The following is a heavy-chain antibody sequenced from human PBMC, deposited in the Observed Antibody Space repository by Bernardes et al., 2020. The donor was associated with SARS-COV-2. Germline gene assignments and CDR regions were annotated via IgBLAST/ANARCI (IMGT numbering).Heavy chain of an antibody. J-gene: IGHJ4*02. D-gene: IGHD3-10*01. CDR2: INAHSGVT. V-gene: IGHV1-2*02. CDR3: ARDYYGSGSYTDY. CDR1: GYTFTTYY. Sequence: ASVKVSCKASGYTFTTYYMHWVRQAPGQGLEWMGCINAHSGVTNYAQKFQGRVTMTRDTSTSTAYMELSRLRSDDTAMYYCARDYYGSGSYTDYWGQGTLVTVSS.